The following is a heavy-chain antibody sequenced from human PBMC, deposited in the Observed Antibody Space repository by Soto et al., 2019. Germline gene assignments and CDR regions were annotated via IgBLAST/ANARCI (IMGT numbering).Heavy chain of an antibody. D-gene: IGHD2-21*02. J-gene: IGHJ4*02. V-gene: IGHV3-33*01. Sequence: QVQLVESGGGVVQPWRSLSLSCAASGFNFSRSGMHWVRQAPGKGLEWVAVIWYDGSNKYYADSVKGRFTISRDNSKNTLSLQMNSLRAEDTAVYYCARDQCGGYCYTIDYWGQGTLVTVSS. CDR2: IWYDGSNK. CDR1: GFNFSRSG. CDR3: ARDQCGGYCYTIDY.